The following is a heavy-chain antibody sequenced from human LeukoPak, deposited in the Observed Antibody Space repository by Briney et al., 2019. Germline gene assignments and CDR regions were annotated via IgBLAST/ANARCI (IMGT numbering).Heavy chain of an antibody. CDR3: SREGPTGEFLGDY. J-gene: IGHJ4*02. Sequence: ASVKVSCKASGYTVTSQGISWVRQAPGQGLEWMGWISAYNGNTNYAQKFQGRVTLTTDTSTSTVYMELRSLRSDDTAVYYCSREGPTGEFLGDYWGQGTLVTVSS. V-gene: IGHV1-18*01. CDR2: ISAYNGNT. D-gene: IGHD1-1*01. CDR1: GYTVTSQG.